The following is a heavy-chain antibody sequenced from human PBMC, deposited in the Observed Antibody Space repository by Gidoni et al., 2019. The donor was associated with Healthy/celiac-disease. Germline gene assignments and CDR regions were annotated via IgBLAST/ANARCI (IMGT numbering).Heavy chain of an antibody. Sequence: QVQLVESGGGVVQPGRSLRLSCAASGFTFSSYGMHWVRQAPGKGLEWVAVIWYDGSNKYYADSVKGRFTISRDNSKNTLYLQMNSLRAEDTAVYYCAREMIPSGDPVYYYYYYGMDVWGQGTTVTVSS. CDR1: GFTFSSYG. V-gene: IGHV3-33*01. CDR3: AREMIPSGDPVYYYYYYGMDV. CDR2: IWYDGSNK. D-gene: IGHD2-15*01. J-gene: IGHJ6*02.